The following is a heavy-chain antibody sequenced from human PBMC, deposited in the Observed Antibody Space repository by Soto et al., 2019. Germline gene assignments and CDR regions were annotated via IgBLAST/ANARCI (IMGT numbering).Heavy chain of an antibody. CDR1: GYTFTGYY. Sequence: QVQLVQSGAEVKKPGASVKVCCKASGYTFTGYYMHWVRQAPGQGLEWMGWINPNSGGTNYAQKFQGRVTMTRDTSISTAYMELSRLRSDDTAVYYCARDSVVPAAELGLYYYYYGMDVWGQRTTVTVSS. CDR2: INPNSGGT. CDR3: ARDSVVPAAELGLYYYYYGMDV. J-gene: IGHJ6*02. D-gene: IGHD2-2*01. V-gene: IGHV1-2*02.